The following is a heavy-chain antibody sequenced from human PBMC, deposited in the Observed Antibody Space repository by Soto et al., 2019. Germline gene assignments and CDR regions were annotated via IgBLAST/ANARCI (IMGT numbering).Heavy chain of an antibody. Sequence: GGSLRLSCAASGFTFSSYWMSWVRQAPGKGLEWVANIKQDGSEKYYVDSVKGRFTISRDNAKNSLYLQMNSLRAKDTAVYYCARDSSHDAFDIWGQGTMVTVSS. V-gene: IGHV3-7*03. CDR1: GFTFSSYW. CDR2: IKQDGSEK. CDR3: ARDSSHDAFDI. D-gene: IGHD6-13*01. J-gene: IGHJ3*02.